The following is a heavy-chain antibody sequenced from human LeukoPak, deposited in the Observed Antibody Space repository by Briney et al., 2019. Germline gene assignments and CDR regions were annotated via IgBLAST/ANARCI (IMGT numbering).Heavy chain of an antibody. D-gene: IGHD6-6*01. V-gene: IGHV4-59*12. CDR1: GGSISSYY. CDR2: IYYSGST. CDR3: AREGIAAREFDY. J-gene: IGHJ4*02. Sequence: PSETLSLTCTVSGGSISSYYWSWIRQPPGKGLEWIGYIYYSGSTNYNPSLKSRVTISVDTSKNQFSLKLSSVTAADTAVYYCAREGIAAREFDYWGQGTLVTVSS.